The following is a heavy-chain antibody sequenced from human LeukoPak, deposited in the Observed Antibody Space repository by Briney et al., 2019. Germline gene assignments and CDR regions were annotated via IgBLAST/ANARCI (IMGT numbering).Heavy chain of an antibody. CDR3: ARDRMVRGVFTFFDY. CDR2: IYYSGST. V-gene: IGHV4-30-4*07. J-gene: IGHJ4*02. Sequence: PSETLSLTCAVSGGSISSGGYSWSWIRQPPGKGLEWIGYIYYSGSTYYNPSLKSRVTISVDTSKNQFSLKLSSVTAADTAVYYCARDRMVRGVFTFFDYWGQGTLVTVSS. D-gene: IGHD3-10*01. CDR1: GGSISSGGYS.